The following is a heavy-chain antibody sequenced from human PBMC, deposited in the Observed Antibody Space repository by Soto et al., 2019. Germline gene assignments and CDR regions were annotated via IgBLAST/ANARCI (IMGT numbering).Heavy chain of an antibody. V-gene: IGHV3-21*01. J-gene: IGHJ5*02. D-gene: IGHD6-13*01. CDR1: GFTFRSFT. CDR3: TRDASRDSSARGWFDP. CDR2: ISSNSAYI. Sequence: GSLNLSCAASGFTFRSFTMNWVRQAPGKGLEWVSTISSNSAYIYYTDALRGRFTISRDNAKNSLHLQMKSLRAEDTAVYYCTRDASRDSSARGWFDPWGPGTLVTVSS.